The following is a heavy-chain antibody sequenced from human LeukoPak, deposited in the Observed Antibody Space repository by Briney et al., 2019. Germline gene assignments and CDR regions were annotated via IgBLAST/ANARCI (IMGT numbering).Heavy chain of an antibody. CDR1: GGTFSSYA. CDR3: ATGLRFLEWLSAPDFDY. J-gene: IGHJ4*02. D-gene: IGHD3-3*01. V-gene: IGHV1-69*06. Sequence: SVKVSCKASGGTFSSYAISWVRQAPGQGLEWMGRIIPIFGAANYAQRFQGRVTMTEDTSTDTAYMELSSLRSEDTAVYYCATGLRFLEWLSAPDFDYWGQGTLVTVSS. CDR2: IIPIFGAA.